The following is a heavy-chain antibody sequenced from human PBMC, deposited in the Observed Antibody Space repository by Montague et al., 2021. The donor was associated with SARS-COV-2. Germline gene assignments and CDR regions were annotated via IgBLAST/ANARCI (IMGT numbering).Heavy chain of an antibody. D-gene: IGHD6-13*01. CDR2: INHSGST. J-gene: IGHJ6*02. CDR1: GVSSSRTTSY. Sequence: SETLSLTCTVSGVSSSRTTSYWAWIRQPPGKGLEWIGEINHSGSTNYNPSLKSRVTISVDTSKNQFSLKLSSVTAADTAVYYCATLGYSSSWADYYYYVMDVWGQGTTVTVSS. CDR3: ATLGYSSSWADYYYYVMDV. V-gene: IGHV4-39*07.